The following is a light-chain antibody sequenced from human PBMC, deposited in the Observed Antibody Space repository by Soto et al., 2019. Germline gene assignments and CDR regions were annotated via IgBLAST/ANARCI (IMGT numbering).Light chain of an antibody. Sequence: DIQMTQSPSSVSASVGDRVTITCRASQGISSWLAWDQQKPGKAPKLLIYAASSLQSGVPSRFRGRGFGTAFTLPISRLQPEDFSPCYCRQANSVPLTFGGGTKVEIK. J-gene: IGKJ4*01. CDR1: QGISSW. CDR2: AAS. CDR3: RQANSVPLT. V-gene: IGKV1-12*01.